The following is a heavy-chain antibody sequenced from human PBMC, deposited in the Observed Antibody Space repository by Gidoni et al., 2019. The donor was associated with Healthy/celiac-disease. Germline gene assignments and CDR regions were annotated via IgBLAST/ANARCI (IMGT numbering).Heavy chain of an antibody. CDR2: ISHSRSN. Sequence: QLQLQASGSGLVHPSQTLCLTCAVSGGSLSSGGSSRSWIRHPPGKGLEWIGSISHSRSNYDNPFLKSRVTISVDRSKNQFSLKMSSVTAADTAVYYCAGRKDSSASSGAFDIWGQGTMVTVSS. CDR3: AGRKDSSASSGAFDI. D-gene: IGHD6-6*01. V-gene: IGHV4-30-2*01. CDR1: GGSLSSGGSS. J-gene: IGHJ3*02.